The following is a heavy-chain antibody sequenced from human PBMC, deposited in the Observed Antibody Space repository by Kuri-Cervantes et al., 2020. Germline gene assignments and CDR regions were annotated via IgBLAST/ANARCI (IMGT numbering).Heavy chain of an antibody. V-gene: IGHV3-21*01. J-gene: IGHJ4*02. CDR1: GFTFSSYS. CDR3: ARDIGSKYSSCSDY. Sequence: GESLKISCAASGFTFSSYSMNWVRQAPGKGLEWVSSISSSSSYIYYADSVKGRFTISRDNAKNSLYLQMNSLRAEDTAVYYCARDIGSKYSSCSDYWGQETLVTVSS. CDR2: ISSSSSYI. D-gene: IGHD6-6*01.